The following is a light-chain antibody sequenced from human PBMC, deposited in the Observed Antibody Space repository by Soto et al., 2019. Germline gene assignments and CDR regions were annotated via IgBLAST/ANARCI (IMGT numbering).Light chain of an antibody. J-gene: IGKJ1*01. V-gene: IGKV3-15*01. CDR1: QNIYSN. Sequence: IGMTKSAATLSVSPGERATLSCRASQNIYSNVAWYQQRPGQAPRLLIYRASTRAPGIPARFSGSGSGTEFTLTISSLQSEDFTVYSCLQYHNLWAFGQGTKVEI. CDR3: LQYHNLWA. CDR2: RAS.